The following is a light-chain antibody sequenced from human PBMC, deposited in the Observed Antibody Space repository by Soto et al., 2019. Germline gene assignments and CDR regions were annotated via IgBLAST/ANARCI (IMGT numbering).Light chain of an antibody. J-gene: IGKJ5*01. CDR1: QSISSW. CDR2: AAS. V-gene: IGKV1-5*01. Sequence: DIQMPQYPSTQSASVGARVTITCRASQSISSWLAWYQQKTGKVPKRLIYAASSLQSGVPSRFSGSGSGTEFTLTISSLQPEDFATYYCLQHNSYPITFGPGTRVEI. CDR3: LQHNSYPIT.